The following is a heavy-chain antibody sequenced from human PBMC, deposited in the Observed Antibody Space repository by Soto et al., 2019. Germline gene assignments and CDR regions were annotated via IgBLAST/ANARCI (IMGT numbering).Heavy chain of an antibody. V-gene: IGHV3-23*01. CDR1: GFTFTNYA. Sequence: EVQLLESGGGWVRPGGSLRLSGAASGFTFTNYAMTGVRQAPGKGLEWVSISSGSGSGGSTNYADSVKGRFTISRDNSKNTLYLQMNSLRVEDTAVYYCAKDRDDYRNYVFDYWGQGTLVTVSS. CDR3: AKDRDDYRNYVFDY. J-gene: IGHJ4*02. D-gene: IGHD4-4*01. CDR2: SSGSGSGGST.